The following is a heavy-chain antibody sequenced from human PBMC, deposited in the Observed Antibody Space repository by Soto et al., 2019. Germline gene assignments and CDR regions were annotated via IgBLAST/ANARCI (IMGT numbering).Heavy chain of an antibody. CDR2: ISGSGGST. CDR3: AKEAAVAGMMIDYYYYYYMDV. Sequence: GGSLRLSCAASGFTFSSYAMSWVRQAPGKGLEWVSAISGSGGSTYYADSVKGRFTISRDNSKNTLYLQMNSLRAEDTAVYYCAKEAAVAGMMIDYYYYYYMDVWGKGTTVTVSS. D-gene: IGHD6-19*01. J-gene: IGHJ6*03. CDR1: GFTFSSYA. V-gene: IGHV3-23*01.